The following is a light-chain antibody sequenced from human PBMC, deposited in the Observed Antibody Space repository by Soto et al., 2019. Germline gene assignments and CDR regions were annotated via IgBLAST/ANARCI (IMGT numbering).Light chain of an antibody. CDR1: QSVSSYY. Sequence: EIVLTQSPGTLSLSLGERATLSCRASQSVSSYYLAWYQQKPAQAPRLLIYATSSRATGIPDRFSGSGSGTDFTLTISRLEPEDFAVYYCQQYGSSPRYSFGQGTKLEIK. CDR3: QQYGSSPRYS. CDR2: ATS. J-gene: IGKJ2*03. V-gene: IGKV3-20*01.